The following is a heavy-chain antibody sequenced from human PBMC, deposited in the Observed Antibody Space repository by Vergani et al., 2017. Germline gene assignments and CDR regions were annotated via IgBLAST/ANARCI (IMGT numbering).Heavy chain of an antibody. J-gene: IGHJ6*02. CDR3: ATPQKVKTCGMEV. V-gene: IGHV1-69-2*01. Sequence: EVQLVQSGAEVKKPGATMKISCKVSAYTFTDHYMHWVKQAPGKGLEWMGLVDPEDGETIYAEKFKGRVTIAADTTTDTAHLELSSLRSEDTAVYYCATPQKVKTCGMEVWGQGTTVIVSS. D-gene: IGHD2-21*01. CDR1: AYTFTDHY. CDR2: VDPEDGET.